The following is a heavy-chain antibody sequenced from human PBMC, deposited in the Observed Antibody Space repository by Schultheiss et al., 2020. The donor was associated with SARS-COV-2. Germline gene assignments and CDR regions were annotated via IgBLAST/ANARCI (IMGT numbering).Heavy chain of an antibody. CDR1: GFTFSSYS. V-gene: IGHV3-30*18. CDR3: AEGMKGRYDH. CDR2: ISYDGSNK. J-gene: IGHJ4*02. Sequence: GESLKISCAASGFTFSSYSMNWVRQAPGKGLEWVAVISYDGSNKYYADSVKGRFTISRDNSKNTLYLQMNSLRVEDTAVYYCAEGMKGRYDHWGQGSLVTVSS.